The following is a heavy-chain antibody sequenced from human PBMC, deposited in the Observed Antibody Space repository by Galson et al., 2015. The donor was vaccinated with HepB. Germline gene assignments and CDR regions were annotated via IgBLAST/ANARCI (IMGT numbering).Heavy chain of an antibody. D-gene: IGHD1-14*01. CDR2: IIPIFGTA. Sequence: SVKVSCKASGGTFSSYAISWVRQAPGQGLEWMGGIIPIFGTANYAQKFQGRVTITADESTSTAYMELSSLRSEDTAVYYCARVSQAARRYYYYYGMDVWGQGTTVTVSS. V-gene: IGHV1-69*13. CDR3: ARVSQAARRYYYYYGMDV. J-gene: IGHJ6*02. CDR1: GGTFSSYA.